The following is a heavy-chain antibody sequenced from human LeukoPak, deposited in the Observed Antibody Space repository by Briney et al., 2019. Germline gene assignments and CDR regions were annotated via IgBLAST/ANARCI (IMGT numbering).Heavy chain of an antibody. CDR2: INPNSGGT. CDR1: GYTFTSYD. Sequence: ASVKVSCKASGYTFTSYDINWVRQAPGQGLEWMGWINPNSGGTNSAQKFQGRVTMTRDTSINTAYMEVSRLRSDDTAMYYCARGGVVAGIHAYYFYMDVWGKGTTVTVSS. J-gene: IGHJ6*03. D-gene: IGHD2-15*01. CDR3: ARGGVVAGIHAYYFYMDV. V-gene: IGHV1-2*02.